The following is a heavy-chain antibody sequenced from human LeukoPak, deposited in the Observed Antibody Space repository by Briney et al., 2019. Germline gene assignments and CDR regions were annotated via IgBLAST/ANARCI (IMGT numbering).Heavy chain of an antibody. CDR3: ARRSIRSRVVVITTPWDY. Sequence: SETLSLTCTVSGGSISSSSYYWGWIRQPPGKGLEWIVSIYYSGSTYYNPSLKSRVTISVDTSKNQFSLKLSSVTAADTAVYYCARRSIRSRVVVITTPWDYWGRGTLVTVSS. D-gene: IGHD3-22*01. V-gene: IGHV4-39*01. CDR2: IYYSGST. CDR1: GGSISSSSYY. J-gene: IGHJ4*02.